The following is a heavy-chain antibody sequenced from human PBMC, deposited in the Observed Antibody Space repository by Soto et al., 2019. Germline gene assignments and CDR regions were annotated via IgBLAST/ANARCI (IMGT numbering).Heavy chain of an antibody. CDR2: ISYDGSNK. CDR1: GFTFSSYG. D-gene: IGHD4-4*01. CDR3: AKRRTKYSPDAFDI. J-gene: IGHJ3*02. V-gene: IGHV3-30*18. Sequence: LSLTCAASGFTFSSYGMHWVRQAPGKGLEWVAVISYDGSNKYYADSVKGRFTISRDNSKNTLYLQMNSLRAEDTAVYYCAKRRTKYSPDAFDIWGQVTMVTVSS.